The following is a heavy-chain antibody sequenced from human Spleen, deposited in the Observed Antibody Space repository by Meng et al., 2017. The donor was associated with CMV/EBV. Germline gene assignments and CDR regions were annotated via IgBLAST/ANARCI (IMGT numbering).Heavy chain of an antibody. Sequence: SGFAFGSYAMHWVRQAAGKGLEGVAVISYDGSNKYYADSVKGRFTISRDNSKNTLYLQMNSLRAEDTAVYYCASPSTYYDFWSGYYHWGQGTLVTVSS. V-gene: IGHV3-30*04. CDR3: ASPSTYYDFWSGYYH. CDR2: ISYDGSNK. J-gene: IGHJ4*02. CDR1: GFAFGSYA. D-gene: IGHD3-3*01.